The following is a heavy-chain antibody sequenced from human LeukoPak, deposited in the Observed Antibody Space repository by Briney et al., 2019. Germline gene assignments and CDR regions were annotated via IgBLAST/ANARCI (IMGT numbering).Heavy chain of an antibody. Sequence: GRSLKLSCAASGFTFSGSTMHWVRQASGKGLEWVGRIRSKADSYATAYAASVKGRFTISRDDSKNTAFLQMNSLKTEDTAVYYCTRLDWNDEGFDYWGQGTLVTVSS. D-gene: IGHD1-1*01. CDR1: GFTFSGST. CDR3: TRLDWNDEGFDY. V-gene: IGHV3-73*01. CDR2: IRSKADSYAT. J-gene: IGHJ4*02.